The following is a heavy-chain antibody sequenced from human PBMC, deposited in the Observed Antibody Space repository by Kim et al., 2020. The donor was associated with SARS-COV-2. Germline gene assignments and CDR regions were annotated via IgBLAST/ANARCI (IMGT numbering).Heavy chain of an antibody. CDR1: GFTFSSYA. CDR3: AREGYDSSGYYGVAFQNFDY. J-gene: IGHJ4*02. D-gene: IGHD3-22*01. Sequence: GGSLRLSCAASGFTFSSYAMHWVRQAPGKGLEWVAVISYDGSNKYYADSVKGRFTISRDNSKNTLYLQMNSLRAEDTAVYYCAREGYDSSGYYGVAFQNFDYWGQGTLVTVSS. CDR2: ISYDGSNK. V-gene: IGHV3-30*04.